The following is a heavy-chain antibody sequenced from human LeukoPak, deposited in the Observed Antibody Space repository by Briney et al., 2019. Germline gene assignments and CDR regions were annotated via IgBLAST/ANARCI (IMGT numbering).Heavy chain of an antibody. J-gene: IGHJ5*02. CDR3: ARQEIYLGGYCSGGSCPPGNWFDP. CDR2: INPNSGGT. Sequence: ASVKVSCKASGHTFTGYYMHWVRQAPGQGLEWMGWINPNSGGTNYAQKLQGRVTMTTDTSTSTAYMELRSLRSDDTAVYYCARQEIYLGGYCSGGSCPPGNWFDPWGQGTLVTVSS. CDR1: GHTFTGYY. V-gene: IGHV1-2*02. D-gene: IGHD2-15*01.